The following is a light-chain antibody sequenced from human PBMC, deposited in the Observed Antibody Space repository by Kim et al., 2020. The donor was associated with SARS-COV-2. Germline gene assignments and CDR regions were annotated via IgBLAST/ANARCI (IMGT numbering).Light chain of an antibody. CDR2: GKN. CDR1: GLRICY. Sequence: GQTVRISSNGNGLRICYTSWYSQKPEQAPVLVIYGKNNRHSGIPDRFSGSSSRNTASLTITGAQAEDEAEYYCNSRDGSGNHLNWVFGGGTQLTVL. V-gene: IGLV3-19*01. CDR3: NSRDGSGNHLNWV. J-gene: IGLJ3*02.